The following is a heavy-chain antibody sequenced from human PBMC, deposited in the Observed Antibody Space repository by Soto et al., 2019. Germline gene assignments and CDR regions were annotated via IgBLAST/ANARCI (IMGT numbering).Heavy chain of an antibody. CDR3: ARDSRYFDWSPGAFDI. CDR2: ISSGGSNI. J-gene: IGHJ3*02. V-gene: IGHV3-21*01. Sequence: GGSLRLSCAASGFTFSSYSMNWVRQAPGKGLEWVSSISSGGSNISYADSVKGRFTISRDNAKNTLYLQMNRLRAEDTAVYYCARDSRYFDWSPGAFDIWGQGTMVTVSS. D-gene: IGHD3-9*01. CDR1: GFTFSSYS.